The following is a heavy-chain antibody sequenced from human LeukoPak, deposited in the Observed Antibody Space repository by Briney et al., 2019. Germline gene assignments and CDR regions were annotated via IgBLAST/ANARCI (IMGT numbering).Heavy chain of an antibody. CDR2: IYHSGST. CDR3: ASPSGSSHDAFDI. J-gene: IGHJ3*02. V-gene: IGHV4-38-2*02. D-gene: IGHD1-26*01. CDR1: GYSISSGYY. Sequence: SQTLSLTCTVSGYSISSGYYWGWIRQPPGKGLEWIGSIYHSGSTYYNPSLKSRVTISVDTSKNQFSLKLSSVTAADTAVYYCASPSGSSHDAFDIWGQGTMVTVSS.